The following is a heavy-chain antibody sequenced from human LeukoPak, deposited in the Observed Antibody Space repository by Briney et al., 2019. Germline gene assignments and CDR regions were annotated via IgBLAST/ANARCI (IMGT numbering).Heavy chain of an antibody. Sequence: GASVKVSCKASGYTFTNYGINWVRQAPGQGLEWMGWISAYNGNTNYAQKVQGGVTMTTDTSTSTAYMELRSLRSDDTAVYYCARDSSGYPRDASDYWGQGTLVTVSS. J-gene: IGHJ4*02. D-gene: IGHD3-22*01. CDR3: ARDSSGYPRDASDY. CDR2: ISAYNGNT. V-gene: IGHV1-18*01. CDR1: GYTFTNYG.